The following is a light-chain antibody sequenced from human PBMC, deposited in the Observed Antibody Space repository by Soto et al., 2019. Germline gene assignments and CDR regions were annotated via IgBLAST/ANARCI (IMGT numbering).Light chain of an antibody. V-gene: IGLV2-23*02. CDR1: SSDVGGYNF. CDR2: EVS. Sequence: QSALTQPASVSGSPGQSITISCTGTSSDVGGYNFVSWYQQHPGTAPKLMIYEVSKRPSGVSNRFSGFKSGNTASLTISGLQAEDDADYYCCAYAGSNTYVFGTGTKLTVL. CDR3: CAYAGSNTYV. J-gene: IGLJ1*01.